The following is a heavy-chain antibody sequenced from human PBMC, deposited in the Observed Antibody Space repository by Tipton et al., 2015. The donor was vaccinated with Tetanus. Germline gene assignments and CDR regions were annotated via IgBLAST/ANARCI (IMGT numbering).Heavy chain of an antibody. V-gene: IGHV3-11*01. J-gene: IGHJ2*01. CDR2: ISSSGATI. CDR3: ARVWGRGQLVTKPNWYFDL. Sequence: SLRLSCAASGFTLSDYYMSWIRQAPGKGLEWLSYISSSGATINYADSVKGRFTLSRDTAKNSLSLQVNSLRAEDTAVYYCARVWGRGQLVTKPNWYFDLWCRGTLVTVAS. CDR1: GFTLSDYY. D-gene: IGHD6-6*01.